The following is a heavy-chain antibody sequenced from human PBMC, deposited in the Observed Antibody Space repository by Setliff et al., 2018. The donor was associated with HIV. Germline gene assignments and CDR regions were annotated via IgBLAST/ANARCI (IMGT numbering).Heavy chain of an antibody. CDR3: VRGYCSSTTCYDDYYYMDV. J-gene: IGHJ6*03. D-gene: IGHD2-2*01. V-gene: IGHV4-61*02. Sequence: PSETLSLTCTVSGGSISSGGYYWSWIRQPAGKGLEWIGRISASGTTNYNPSLKGRVTISVDTSKNQFSLKLSSVTATDTAVYYCVRGYCSSTTCYDDYYYMDVWGKGSTVTVSS. CDR1: GGSISSGGYY. CDR2: ISASGTT.